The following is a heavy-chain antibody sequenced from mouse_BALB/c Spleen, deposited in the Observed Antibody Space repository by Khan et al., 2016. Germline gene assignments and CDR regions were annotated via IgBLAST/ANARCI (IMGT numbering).Heavy chain of an antibody. J-gene: IGHJ1*01. CDR1: GFTFSDYY. Sequence: EVELVESGGGLVKPGGSLKLSCAASGFTFSDYYMYWVRQTPEKRLEWVATISDGGNYTYYPDSVKGRFTISSDNAKKNLYLQMSSLKSEDTAMDYCARVLDWCFDVWGAGTTVTVSS. V-gene: IGHV5-4*02. CDR3: ARVLDWCFDV. CDR2: ISDGGNYT.